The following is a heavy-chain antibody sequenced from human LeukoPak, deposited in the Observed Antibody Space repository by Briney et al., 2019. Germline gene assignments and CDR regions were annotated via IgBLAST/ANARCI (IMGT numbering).Heavy chain of an antibody. V-gene: IGHV1-3*01. J-gene: IGHJ5*02. D-gene: IGHD2-2*01. CDR2: INAGNGNT. CDR3: ARGSYSSSYNWCDP. CDR1: GYTFTTYA. Sequence: GASVKVSCKASGYTFTTYAMHWVRQAPGQRLEWMGWINAGNGNTKYSQKLQGRVTITRDTSASTAYMELSSLKSEDTAVYYCARGSYSSSYNWCDPWGQGTLVTVSS.